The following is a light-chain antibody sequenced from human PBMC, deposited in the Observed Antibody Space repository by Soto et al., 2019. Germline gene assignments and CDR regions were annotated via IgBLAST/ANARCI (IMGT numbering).Light chain of an antibody. Sequence: DIQMTQSPSTLSASVGDRVTITCRASQRISRWLAWYQQQPGKAPKLLIYKASSLESGVPSRFSGSGSGTEFALTISRLQPDDFATYSCQQYNSSPLTFGGGTKVEIK. V-gene: IGKV1-5*03. CDR1: QRISRW. J-gene: IGKJ4*01. CDR2: KAS. CDR3: QQYNSSPLT.